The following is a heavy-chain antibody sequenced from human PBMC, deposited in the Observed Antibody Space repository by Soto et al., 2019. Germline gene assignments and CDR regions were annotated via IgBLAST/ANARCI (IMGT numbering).Heavy chain of an antibody. CDR3: ATGARYCSGGSCYPDA. V-gene: IGHV1-69*06. D-gene: IGHD2-15*01. CDR2: IMPIFAAP. J-gene: IGHJ5*02. Sequence: QVQLMQSGAEVKKPGSSVKVSCKASGGTISTNVISWVRQAPGQGLEWMGEIMPIFAAPNNAQKFQGRLTITADTSTTPVYMELSSLTSEDTAVYFCATGARYCSGGSCYPDAWGQGTLVIVSS. CDR1: GGTISTNV.